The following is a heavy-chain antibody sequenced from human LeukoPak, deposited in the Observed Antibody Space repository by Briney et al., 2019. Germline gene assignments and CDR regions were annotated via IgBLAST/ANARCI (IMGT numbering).Heavy chain of an antibody. D-gene: IGHD2-2*02. V-gene: IGHV3-23*01. CDR3: TKARSASSSSCYNY. CDR2: ISGSDAST. J-gene: IGHJ4*02. Sequence: GGSLRLSCAASGFTFSNYSMTWVRQAPGKGLEWVSSISGSDASTYYADSVKGRFTISRDNSKNTLELQMDSLRAEDTAVYYCTKARSASSSSCYNYWGQGILVTVSS. CDR1: GFTFSNYS.